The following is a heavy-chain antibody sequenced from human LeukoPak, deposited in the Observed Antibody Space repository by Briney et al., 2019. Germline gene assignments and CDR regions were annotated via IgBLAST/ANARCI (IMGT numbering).Heavy chain of an antibody. CDR3: AIGGANRPFDY. D-gene: IGHD4/OR15-4a*01. Sequence: GGSVTLLCAVYGLTFSSYCILWVRQARGEGLVCLSGIRRDGSSTSYADSVKGRFTISRDNAKNTLYLQMNRLRAEDTAVYYCAIGGANRPFDYWGQGTLVTVSS. CDR1: GLTFSSYC. J-gene: IGHJ4*02. V-gene: IGHV3-74*01. CDR2: IRRDGSST.